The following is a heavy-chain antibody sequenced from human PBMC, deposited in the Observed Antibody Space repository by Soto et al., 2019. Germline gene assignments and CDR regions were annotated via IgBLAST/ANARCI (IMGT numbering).Heavy chain of an antibody. CDR1: GFTFSSYA. CDR3: ARRTEGQWLYYYGMDV. CDR2: ISYDGSNK. J-gene: IGHJ6*02. Sequence: GGPLRLSCAASGFTFSSYAMHWVRQAPGKGLEWVAVISYDGSNKYYADSVKGRFTISRDNSKNTLYLQMNSLRAEDTAVYYCARRTEGQWLYYYGMDVWGQGTTVTVSS. D-gene: IGHD6-19*01. V-gene: IGHV3-30-3*01.